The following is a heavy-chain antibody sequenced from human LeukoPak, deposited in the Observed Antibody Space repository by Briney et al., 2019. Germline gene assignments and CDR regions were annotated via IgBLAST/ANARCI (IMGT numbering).Heavy chain of an antibody. CDR1: GFTFSTQR. D-gene: IGHD6-19*01. V-gene: IGHV3-21*01. CDR3: AKGNEQWLADY. Sequence: GGSLRLSCAASGFTFSTQRMNWVRQAPGKGLEWVSSISTGSSYISYVDSVKGRFTISRDNAKNSLYLQMNSLRAEDTAVYYCAKGNEQWLADYSGQGTLVTVSS. CDR2: ISTGSSYI. J-gene: IGHJ4*02.